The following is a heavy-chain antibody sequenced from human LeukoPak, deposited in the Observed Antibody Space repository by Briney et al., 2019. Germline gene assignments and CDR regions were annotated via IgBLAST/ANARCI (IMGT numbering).Heavy chain of an antibody. Sequence: VASVKVSCKVSGYTLTELSMHWVRQAPGKGLEWMGGFDPEDGETIYAQKFQGRVTMTEDTSTDTAYMELSSLRSDDTAVYSCARGVTARGFYYYMDIWGRGTTVTISS. CDR3: ARGVTARGFYYYMDI. D-gene: IGHD2-21*02. CDR2: FDPEDGET. CDR1: GYTLTELS. V-gene: IGHV1-24*01. J-gene: IGHJ6*03.